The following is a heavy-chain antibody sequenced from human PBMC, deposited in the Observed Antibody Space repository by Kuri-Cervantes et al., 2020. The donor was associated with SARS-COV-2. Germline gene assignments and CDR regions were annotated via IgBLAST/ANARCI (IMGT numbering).Heavy chain of an antibody. CDR2: IRSKAYGGTT. J-gene: IGHJ6*03. D-gene: IGHD4-17*01. Sequence: GESLKISCTASGFTFGDYAMSWVRQAPGKGLEWVGFIRSKAYGGTTEYAASVKGRFTISRDDSKNTLYLQMNSLKTEDTAVYYCTTAEDYGDYVSSYYYYMDVWGKGTTVTVSS. CDR1: GFTFGDYA. CDR3: TTAEDYGDYVSSYYYYMDV. V-gene: IGHV3-49*04.